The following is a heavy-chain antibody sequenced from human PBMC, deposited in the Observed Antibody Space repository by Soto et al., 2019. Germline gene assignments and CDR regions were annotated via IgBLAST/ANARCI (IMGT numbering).Heavy chain of an antibody. D-gene: IGHD3-10*01. Sequence: ASVKVSCKASGGTFSSYAISWVRQAPGQGLEWMGGIIPIFGTANYAQKFQGRVTITADESTSTAYMELSSLRSEDTAVYYCARKEHYYGSATLGYYGMDVWGQGTKVTVS. J-gene: IGHJ6*02. V-gene: IGHV1-69*13. CDR2: IIPIFGTA. CDR3: ARKEHYYGSATLGYYGMDV. CDR1: GGTFSSYA.